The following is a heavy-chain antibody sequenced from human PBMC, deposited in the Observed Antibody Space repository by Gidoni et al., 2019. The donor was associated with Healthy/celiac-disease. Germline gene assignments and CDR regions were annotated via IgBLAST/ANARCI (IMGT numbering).Heavy chain of an antibody. CDR3: ARIYSSSWYKDWFDP. J-gene: IGHJ5*02. D-gene: IGHD6-13*01. CDR2: IYYSGST. V-gene: IGHV4-59*08. Sequence: QVKLQESGPGLVKPSENLSLTCTVTRGSISSYYWSWIRQPPGKGLEWIGYIYYSGSTNYNPSLKSRVTISVDTSKNQFSLKLSSVTAADTAVYYCARIYSSSWYKDWFDPWGQGTLVTVSS. CDR1: RGSISSYY.